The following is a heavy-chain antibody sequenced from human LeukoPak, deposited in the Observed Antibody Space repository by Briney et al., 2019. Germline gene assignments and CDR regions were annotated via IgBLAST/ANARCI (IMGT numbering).Heavy chain of an antibody. CDR2: ISGSGGST. CDR1: GITLSDFW. J-gene: IGHJ5*02. V-gene: IGHV3-23*01. CDR3: ASLRVGP. D-gene: IGHD2-15*01. Sequence: GGSLRLSCAASGITLSDFWFSWVRQAPGKGLEWVSAISGSGGSTYYADSVKGRFTISRDNSKNTLYLQMNSLRAEDTAVYYCASLRVGPWGQGTLVTVSS.